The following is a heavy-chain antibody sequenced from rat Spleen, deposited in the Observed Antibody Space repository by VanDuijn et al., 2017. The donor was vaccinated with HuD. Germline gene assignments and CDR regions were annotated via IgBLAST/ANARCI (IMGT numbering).Heavy chain of an antibody. D-gene: IGHD1-4*01. CDR1: GFTFSDYD. CDR2: ISHDGGST. CDR3: TNELLPGYTGVMDA. Sequence: EVQLVESGGGLVQPGRSLKLSCAASGFTFSDYDMAWVRQAPTKGLEWVASISHDGGSTYYRDSVKGRFTISRENAKSSLYLQMDSLRSEYTATYYCTNELLPGYTGVMDAWGQGASVTVSS. J-gene: IGHJ4*01. V-gene: IGHV5-20*01.